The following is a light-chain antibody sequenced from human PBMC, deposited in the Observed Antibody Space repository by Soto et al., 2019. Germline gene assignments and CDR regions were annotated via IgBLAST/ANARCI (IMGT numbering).Light chain of an antibody. J-gene: IGKJ5*01. CDR2: DAS. CDR1: QSVSSY. V-gene: IGKV3D-15*01. CDR3: QQAYSFPIT. Sequence: VMTQSPATLSVSPGERATLSCRASQSVSSYLAWYQQKPGQAPRFLIYDASNRATGIPARFSGSGSGTDFTLTINSLQPEDFATYYCQQAYSFPITFGQGTRLEI.